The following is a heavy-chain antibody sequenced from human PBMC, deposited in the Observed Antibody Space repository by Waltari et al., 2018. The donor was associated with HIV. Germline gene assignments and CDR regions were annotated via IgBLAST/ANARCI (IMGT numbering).Heavy chain of an antibody. D-gene: IGHD3-9*01. CDR2: INAGNGNT. CDR1: GYTFTPYT. CDR3: ARTYDILTGFGWFDP. J-gene: IGHJ5*02. Sequence: QVQLVQSGAEVKNPGASVKVSCKASGYTFTPYTIRWVRQAPGQRLEWMGWINAGNGNTKYSQNFQDRVTFTRDTSASTAYMELSSLRSEDTALYYCARTYDILTGFGWFDPWGQGTLVTVSS. V-gene: IGHV1-3*01.